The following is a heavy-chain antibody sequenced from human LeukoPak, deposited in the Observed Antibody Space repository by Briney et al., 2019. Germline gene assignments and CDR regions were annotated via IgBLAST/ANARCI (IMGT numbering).Heavy chain of an antibody. Sequence: GGSLRLSREASGLTLNSYGMHWVRQVPGKGLLWVSRIKSDGSSPTYADSVKDRFSISRDIAKNTLFLQMNSLRAEDTAVYYCARDKGWFGELSDADALDIWGQGTVVTVSS. V-gene: IGHV3-74*01. J-gene: IGHJ3*02. CDR3: ARDKGWFGELSDADALDI. CDR1: GLTLNSYG. CDR2: IKSDGSSP. D-gene: IGHD3-10*01.